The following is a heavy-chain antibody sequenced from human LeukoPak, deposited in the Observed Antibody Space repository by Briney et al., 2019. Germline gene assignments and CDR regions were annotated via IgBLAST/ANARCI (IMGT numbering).Heavy chain of an antibody. CDR3: ARDRSSSSFYYGMDV. D-gene: IGHD6-13*01. Sequence: SETLSLTCTVSGVSISSGDYFWTWIRQHPGKGLEWIGYIAYSASTYYNPSLKSRVTISVDTSKNQFSLKVSSVTAADAAVYYCARDRSSSSFYYGMDVWGQGTTVTVSS. J-gene: IGHJ6*02. V-gene: IGHV4-31*03. CDR2: IAYSAST. CDR1: GVSISSGDYF.